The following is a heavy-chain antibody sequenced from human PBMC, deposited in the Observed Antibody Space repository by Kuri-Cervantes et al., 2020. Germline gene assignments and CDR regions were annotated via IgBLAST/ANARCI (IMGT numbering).Heavy chain of an antibody. CDR2: IYYSGST. D-gene: IGHD6-19*01. V-gene: IGHV4-59*08. J-gene: IGHJ4*02. Sequence: SETLSLTCTVSGGSISSYYWSWIRQPPGKGLEWIGYIYYSGSTNYNPSLKSRLTISVDTSKNQFSLKLSSVTAADTAVYYCARRVAVSSAVHWGLGGLVTVSS. CDR3: ARRVAVSSAVH. CDR1: GGSISSYY.